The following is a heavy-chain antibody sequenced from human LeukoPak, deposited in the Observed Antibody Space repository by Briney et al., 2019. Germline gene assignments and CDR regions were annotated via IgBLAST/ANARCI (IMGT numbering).Heavy chain of an antibody. CDR1: GYTFTGYY. Sequence: ASVKVSCKASGYTFTGYYMHWVRQAPGQGLEWMGWINPNGGGTNYAQKFQGRVTMTRDTSISTAYMELSRLRSDDTAVYYCARGGLTTVTPFDYWGQGTLVTVSS. CDR3: ARGGLTTVTPFDY. D-gene: IGHD4-17*01. J-gene: IGHJ4*02. CDR2: INPNGGGT. V-gene: IGHV1-2*02.